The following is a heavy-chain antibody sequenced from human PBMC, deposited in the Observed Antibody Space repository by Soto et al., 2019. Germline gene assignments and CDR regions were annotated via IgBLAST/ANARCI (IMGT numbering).Heavy chain of an antibody. J-gene: IGHJ4*02. CDR3: AKMDFAAVDY. CDR2: LSGSGYST. D-gene: IGHD2-2*03. Sequence: EVQLLESGGGLVQPGGSLRLSCAASGFTFTNYAMSWVRQAPGKGLEWVSALSGSGYSTYYADSVRGRFTISRDNSKNTLYLQMNSLRAVDTAVYYCAKMDFAAVDYWGQGTLVTVSS. V-gene: IGHV3-23*01. CDR1: GFTFTNYA.